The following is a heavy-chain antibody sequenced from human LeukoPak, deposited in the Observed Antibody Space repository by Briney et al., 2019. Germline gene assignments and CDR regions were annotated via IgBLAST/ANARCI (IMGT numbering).Heavy chain of an antibody. J-gene: IGHJ4*02. CDR2: IHYSGTA. CDR1: DGSISSSRYY. V-gene: IGHV4-39*01. D-gene: IGHD5-18*01. CDR3: ASSSEQLWFLH. Sequence: KASETLSLTCTVSDGSISSSRYYWGWIRQPPGKGLEWIATIHYSGTAFHNPSLKSRVTISVDTSKNQFSLKLSSVTAADTAVYYCASSSEQLWFLHWGQGTLVTVSS.